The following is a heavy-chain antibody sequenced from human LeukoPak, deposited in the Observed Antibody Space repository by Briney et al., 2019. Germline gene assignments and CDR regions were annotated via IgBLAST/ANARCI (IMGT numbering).Heavy chain of an antibody. V-gene: IGHV3-48*04. D-gene: IGHD6-6*01. Sequence: GGSLRLSCAGSGFTFSSFAMHWVRQAPGKGLEWVSYISSSDSTIYYADSVKGRFTISRDNAKNSLYLQMNNLRAEDTAVYYCARDIAARLNYYYGMDVWGLGTTVTVSS. CDR1: GFTFSSFA. J-gene: IGHJ6*02. CDR3: ARDIAARLNYYYGMDV. CDR2: ISSSDSTI.